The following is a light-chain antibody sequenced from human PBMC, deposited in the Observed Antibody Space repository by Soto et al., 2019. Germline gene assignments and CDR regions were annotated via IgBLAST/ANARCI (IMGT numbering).Light chain of an antibody. J-gene: IGKJ1*01. CDR2: KAS. V-gene: IGKV1-5*03. CDR3: QQYNSSSPET. CDR1: QSISSW. Sequence: DIQMTQSPSTLSASVGDRVTITCRVSQSISSWLAWYQQKPGKAPKLLIYKASSLESGVPSRFSGSGSGTEFTLTISSLQPDDFATYYCQQYNSSSPETFGQGTKVDSK.